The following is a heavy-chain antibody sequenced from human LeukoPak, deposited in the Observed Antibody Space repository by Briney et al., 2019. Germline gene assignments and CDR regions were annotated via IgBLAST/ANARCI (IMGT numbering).Heavy chain of an antibody. Sequence: PSETLSLTCTVSGGSISNSVYYWGWIRQPPGKGVEWIGTIYYNGSTYYNPSLKSRVTISVDTSKNQFSLKLSPVAAADTAVYYCARRTVTYWFDFWGQGTLVTGSS. J-gene: IGHJ4*02. CDR2: IYYNGST. V-gene: IGHV4-39*01. CDR1: GGSISNSVYY. D-gene: IGHD4-17*01. CDR3: ARRTVTYWFDF.